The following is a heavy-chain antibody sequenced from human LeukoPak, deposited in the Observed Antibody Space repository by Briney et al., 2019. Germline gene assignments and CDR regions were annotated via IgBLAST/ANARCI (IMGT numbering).Heavy chain of an antibody. CDR2: IGASGGNS. J-gene: IGHJ4*02. D-gene: IGHD1-26*01. Sequence: GGSLRLSCEASGFTFSDSAMSWVRRASGRGLEWVSLIGASGGNSYYADSVKGRFTVSRDSSKNTLHLQMNSLRAEDTAVYYCARDIELSCWGQGTLVTVSS. CDR1: GFTFSDSA. CDR3: ARDIELSC. V-gene: IGHV3-23*01.